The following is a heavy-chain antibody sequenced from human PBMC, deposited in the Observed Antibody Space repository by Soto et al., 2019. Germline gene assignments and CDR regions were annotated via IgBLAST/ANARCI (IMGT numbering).Heavy chain of an antibody. CDR1: GFTFSSYG. D-gene: IGHD5-12*01. Sequence: GGSLRLSCAASGFTFSSYGMHWVRQAPGKGLEWVAVIWYDGSNKYYADSVKGRFTISRDNSKNTLYLQMNSLRAEDTAVYYCARDGGMATIFYYFDYWGQGTLVTVSS. CDR2: IWYDGSNK. V-gene: IGHV3-33*01. J-gene: IGHJ4*02. CDR3: ARDGGMATIFYYFDY.